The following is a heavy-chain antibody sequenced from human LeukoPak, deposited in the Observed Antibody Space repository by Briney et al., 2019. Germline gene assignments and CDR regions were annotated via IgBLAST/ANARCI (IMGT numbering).Heavy chain of an antibody. Sequence: PSETLSLTCTVSGVSISSYYWSWLRQPPGKGLEWIGYIYYSGSTNYNPSLKSRVTISVDTSKNQFSLKLSAVTAADTAVYYCARARSHYGNFDYWGQGTLVTVSS. CDR1: GVSISSYY. CDR2: IYYSGST. D-gene: IGHD3-10*01. CDR3: ARARSHYGNFDY. V-gene: IGHV4-59*01. J-gene: IGHJ4*02.